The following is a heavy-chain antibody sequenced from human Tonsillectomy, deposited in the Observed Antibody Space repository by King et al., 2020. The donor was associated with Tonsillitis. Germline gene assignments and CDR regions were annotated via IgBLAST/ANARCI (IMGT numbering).Heavy chain of an antibody. CDR2: INSDGSST. D-gene: IGHD1-1*01. J-gene: IGHJ6*02. CDR3: SPLEPVYYGMDV. Sequence: VQLVESGGGLVQPGGSLGLSCAASGSTFSNSWMHWVRQGPGKGLVWVSRINSDGSSTSYADSVKGRFTISRDNAKNTLYLQMTSLRAEDTAVYYCSPLEPVYYGMDVWGQGTTVTVSS. CDR1: GSTFSNSW. V-gene: IGHV3-74*01.